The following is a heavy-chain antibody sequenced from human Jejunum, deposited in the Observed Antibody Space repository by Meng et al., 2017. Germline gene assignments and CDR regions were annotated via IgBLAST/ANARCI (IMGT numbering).Heavy chain of an antibody. Sequence: QLQLQQSGPGLVKPSQTLSLTCAISGDSVSSNLVTWNWIRQSPSRGLGWLGRTYYRSKWDNDYAVSVKSRITISADTSKNHFSLQLNSVTTEDTAVYYCARVRGGVFEYWGQGTLVTVSS. CDR1: GDSVSSNLVT. V-gene: IGHV6-1*02. CDR3: ARVRGGVFEY. J-gene: IGHJ4*02. D-gene: IGHD3-10*01. CDR2: TYYRSKWDN.